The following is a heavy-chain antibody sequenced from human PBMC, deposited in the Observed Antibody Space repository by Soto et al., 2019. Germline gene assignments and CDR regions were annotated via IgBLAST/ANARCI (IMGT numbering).Heavy chain of an antibody. CDR3: ARIAYCGGDCLANGMDA. D-gene: IGHD2-21*02. Sequence: SVKVSCKASGGTFSSYAISWVRQAPGQGLEWMGGIIPIFGTANYAQKFQGRVTITADESTSTAYMELSSLRSEDTAVYYCARIAYCGGDCLANGMDAWGQGTTVTVS. J-gene: IGHJ6*02. CDR1: GGTFSSYA. V-gene: IGHV1-69*13. CDR2: IIPIFGTA.